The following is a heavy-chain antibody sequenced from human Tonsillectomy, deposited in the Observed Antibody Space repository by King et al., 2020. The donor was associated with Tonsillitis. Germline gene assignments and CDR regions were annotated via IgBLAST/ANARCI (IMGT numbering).Heavy chain of an antibody. CDR3: TTDPRD. V-gene: IGHV3-15*01. CDR1: GFSFKNAW. Sequence: VKLVESGGDSVKPGGSLRLSCAASGFSFKNAWMSWVRQAPGKGLEWLGRIKSKSEGGTTDYAAPVKGRFTISRDDSKNMVYLQMDSLKTEDTAIYYCTTDPRDWGQGTLVTVSS. J-gene: IGHJ1*01. CDR2: IKSKSEGGTT.